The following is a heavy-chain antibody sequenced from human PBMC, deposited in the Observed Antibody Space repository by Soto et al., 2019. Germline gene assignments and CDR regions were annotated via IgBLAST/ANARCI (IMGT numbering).Heavy chain of an antibody. Sequence: PGESLKISCKGSGYSFTSYWIGWVRQMPGKGLEWMGIIYPGDSDTRYSPSFQGQVTISADKSISIAYLQWSSLKASDTAIYYCSRAYCSNTSCYFGNAFDIWGQGTMVTV. CDR2: IYPGDSDT. D-gene: IGHD2-2*01. CDR3: SRAYCSNTSCYFGNAFDI. CDR1: GYSFTSYW. V-gene: IGHV5-51*01. J-gene: IGHJ3*02.